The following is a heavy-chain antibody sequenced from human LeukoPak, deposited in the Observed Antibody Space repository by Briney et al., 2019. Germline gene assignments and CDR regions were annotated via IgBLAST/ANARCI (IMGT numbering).Heavy chain of an antibody. CDR2: ISSDGSRV. CDR3: ARDLGYYGSGSAC. J-gene: IGHJ4*02. V-gene: IGHV3-74*01. D-gene: IGHD3-10*01. CDR1: GFTFSDYW. Sequence: GGSLRLSCAASGFTFSDYWMHWVRQAPGKGLVWVSRISSDGSRVTYADSVKGRFTISRDNAKNTLYLQMNSLRAEDTAVYYCARDLGYYGSGSACWGQGTLVTVSS.